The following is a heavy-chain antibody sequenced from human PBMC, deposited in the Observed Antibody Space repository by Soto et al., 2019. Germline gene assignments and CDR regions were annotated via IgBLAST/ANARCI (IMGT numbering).Heavy chain of an antibody. Sequence: SVKVSCKASGFTFTSSAVQWVRQARGQRLEWIGWIVVGSGNTNYAQKFQERVTITRDMSTSTAYMELSSLRSEDTAVYYCAADRKGGRITMVRGPKGFDPWGQGALVTVSS. CDR3: AADRKGGRITMVRGPKGFDP. J-gene: IGHJ5*02. CDR1: GFTFTSSA. V-gene: IGHV1-58*01. CDR2: IVVGSGNT. D-gene: IGHD3-10*01.